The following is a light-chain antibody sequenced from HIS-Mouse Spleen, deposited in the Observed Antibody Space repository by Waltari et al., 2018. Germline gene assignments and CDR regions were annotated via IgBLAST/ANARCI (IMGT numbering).Light chain of an antibody. CDR1: RSNIGAAHD. CDR2: GNS. Sequence: QSVLTQPPSVSGAPGQRVTISCTGSRSNIGAAHDVRWYPQLPGTAPKLLSYGNSDRPSGAPDRFSGTKCGTSASLAITELQAEDDADYYCQSYDSSLSGSVVGGGTKLTVL. V-gene: IGLV1-40*01. CDR3: QSYDSSLSGSV. J-gene: IGLJ3*02.